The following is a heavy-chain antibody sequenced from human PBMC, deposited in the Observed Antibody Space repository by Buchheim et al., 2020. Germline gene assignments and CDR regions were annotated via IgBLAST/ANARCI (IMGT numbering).Heavy chain of an antibody. CDR1: GGSISNYY. CDR3: ARSPRMASRENWFDP. Sequence: QVQLQESGPGLVKPSETLSLTCTVSGGSISNYYWNWIRQPPGKEMEWIGYIYSSGNTNYNPSLKSRVTISIDTSKNQFSLRLSSVTAADTAVYYCARSPRMASRENWFDPWGQGTL. CDR2: IYSSGNT. D-gene: IGHD5-24*01. V-gene: IGHV4-59*08. J-gene: IGHJ5*02.